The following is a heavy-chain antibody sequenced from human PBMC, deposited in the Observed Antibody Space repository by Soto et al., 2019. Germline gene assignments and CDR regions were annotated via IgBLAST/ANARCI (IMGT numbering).Heavy chain of an antibody. CDR1: GYTFSSYG. CDR2: ISAYNDDT. CDR3: ARERRDAYNLFYGMDV. V-gene: IGHV1-18*01. D-gene: IGHD1-1*01. J-gene: IGHJ6*02. Sequence: QVQLVQSGAEVKKPGASVKVSCKASGYTFSSYGISWVRQAPGQGLEWMGWISAYNDDTNYAQILQGRVTMTTDTSTSTAYMELRSPRSDDTAVYYCARERRDAYNLFYGMDVWGQGTTVTVSS.